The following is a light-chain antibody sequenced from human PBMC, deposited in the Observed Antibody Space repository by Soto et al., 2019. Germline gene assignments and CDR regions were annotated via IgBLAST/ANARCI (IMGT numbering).Light chain of an antibody. V-gene: IGKV1-39*01. CDR2: AAS. CDR1: QSISNY. Sequence: DIQVTQSPSSLSASVGDRVTITCRASQSISNYLNWFQQKPMKAPKLLVYAASSLQGGVSSRFSGSGSGTDFTLTISSLQPEDFASYYCQQIYTIPLTFGGGTRLEI. J-gene: IGKJ5*01. CDR3: QQIYTIPLT.